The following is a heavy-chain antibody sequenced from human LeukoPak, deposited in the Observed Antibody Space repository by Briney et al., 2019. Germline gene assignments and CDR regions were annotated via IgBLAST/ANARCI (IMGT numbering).Heavy chain of an antibody. CDR2: IIPIFGTA. V-gene: IGHV1-69*13. Sequence: SVKVSCKTSGGTVSNYRISWVPQAPGQGLEWMGAIIPIFGTADYAQKFQGRVTITADESTSTAYMELSSLRSEDTAVYYCARVVLTTLGVVDAFEIWGQGTMVTVSS. CDR3: ARVVLTTLGVVDAFEI. D-gene: IGHD3-3*01. J-gene: IGHJ3*02. CDR1: GGTVSNYR.